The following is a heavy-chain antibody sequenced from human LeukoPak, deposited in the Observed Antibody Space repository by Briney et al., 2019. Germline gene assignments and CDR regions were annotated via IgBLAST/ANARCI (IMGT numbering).Heavy chain of an antibody. J-gene: IGHJ4*02. D-gene: IGHD1-7*01. V-gene: IGHV1-69*13. CDR3: ARSDYWDSLDY. CDR2: IIPIFGTA. CDR1: GGTFSSYA. Sequence: GASVKVSCKASGGTFSSYAISWVRQAPGQGLEWMGGIIPIFGTANYAQKFQGRVTITADESTSTAYMELSSLRSEDMAVYYCARSDYWDSLDYWGQGTLVTVSS.